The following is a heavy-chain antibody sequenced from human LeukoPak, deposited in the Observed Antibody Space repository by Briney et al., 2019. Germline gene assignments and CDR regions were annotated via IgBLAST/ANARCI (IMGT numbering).Heavy chain of an antibody. J-gene: IGHJ5*02. Sequence: GASVKVSCKASGYTFTGYYMHWVRQAPGQGLEWMGWINTNTGNPTYAQGFTGRFVFSLDTSVSTAYLQISSLKAEDTAVYYCARDATYYYDSSGYLRNWFDPWDQGTLVTVSS. CDR3: ARDATYYYDSSGYLRNWFDP. CDR1: GYTFTGYY. CDR2: INTNTGNP. V-gene: IGHV7-4-1*02. D-gene: IGHD3-22*01.